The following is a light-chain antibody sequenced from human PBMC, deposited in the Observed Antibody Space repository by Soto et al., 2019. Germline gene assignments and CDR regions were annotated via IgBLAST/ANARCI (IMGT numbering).Light chain of an antibody. CDR2: NTN. Sequence: QTVVTQEPSFLVSPGRTVTLTCGLTSGSVSTSYYPSWYQRTPGQAPRTLIYNTNTRSSGVPDRFSGFILGNKAALTIRGAQADDESDYYCVLYMGSGIWVFGGGTKLTVL. J-gene: IGLJ3*02. CDR1: SGSVSTSYY. V-gene: IGLV8-61*01. CDR3: VLYMGSGIWV.